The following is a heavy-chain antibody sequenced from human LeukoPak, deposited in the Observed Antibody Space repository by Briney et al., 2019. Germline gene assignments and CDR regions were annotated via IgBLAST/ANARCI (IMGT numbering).Heavy chain of an antibody. D-gene: IGHD6-13*01. Sequence: PSETLSLTCAVYGGSFSGYYWSWIRQPPGKGLEWIGEINHSGSTNYNPSLKSRVTISVDTSKNQFSLKLSSVTAADTAVYYCARGSSGSSWYFKNYYYYCMDVWGKGTTVTVSS. CDR2: INHSGST. V-gene: IGHV4-34*01. CDR1: GGSFSGYY. CDR3: ARGSSGSSWYFKNYYYYCMDV. J-gene: IGHJ6*03.